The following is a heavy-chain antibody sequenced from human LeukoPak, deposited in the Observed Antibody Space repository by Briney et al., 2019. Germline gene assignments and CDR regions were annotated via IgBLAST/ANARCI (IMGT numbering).Heavy chain of an antibody. CDR2: IHYSGST. V-gene: IGHV4-59*01. CDR3: ARASITYYYYYYMGV. Sequence: SETLSLTCTVSGGSITNYYWTWIRQPPGKGLGWIGYIHYSGSTNYNPSLKSRVTISVDMSKNQFSLKLSSVTAADTAVYYCARASITYYYYYYMGVWGKGTTVTVSS. D-gene: IGHD1-14*01. J-gene: IGHJ6*03. CDR1: GGSITNYY.